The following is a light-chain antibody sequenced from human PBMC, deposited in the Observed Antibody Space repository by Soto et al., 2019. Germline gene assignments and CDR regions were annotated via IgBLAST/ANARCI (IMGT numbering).Light chain of an antibody. CDR2: GVS. Sequence: VMTQSPATLSVSPGDTATLSCRSSQNVHINLAWYQQKPGQAPTLLIYGVSARAPGVPARFSGTGSGTEFTLTIRNLQSEDFGVYYCQQYETWPRTFGQGT. CDR3: QQYETWPRT. CDR1: QNVHIN. V-gene: IGKV3-15*01. J-gene: IGKJ2*01.